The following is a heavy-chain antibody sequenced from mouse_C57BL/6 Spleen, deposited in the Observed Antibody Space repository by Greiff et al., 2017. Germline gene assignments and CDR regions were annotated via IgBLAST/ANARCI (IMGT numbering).Heavy chain of an antibody. Sequence: QVQLKQPGAELVKPGASVKVSCKASGYTFTSYWMHWVKQRPGQGLEWIGRIHPSDSDTNYNQKFKGKSTLTVDKSSSTAYMQLSSLKSEDSAVYYCAKGGNSAWFAYWGQGTLVTVSA. CDR2: IHPSDSDT. V-gene: IGHV1-74*01. D-gene: IGHD2-1*01. J-gene: IGHJ3*01. CDR1: GYTFTSYW. CDR3: AKGGNSAWFAY.